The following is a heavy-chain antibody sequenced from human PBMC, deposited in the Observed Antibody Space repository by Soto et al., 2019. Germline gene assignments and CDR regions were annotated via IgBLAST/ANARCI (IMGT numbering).Heavy chain of an antibody. CDR1: GFSFSSYG. J-gene: IGHJ4*02. CDR2: IWYDGTNR. CDR3: ARDINYYGSGSSAIDY. V-gene: IGHV3-33*01. Sequence: QVQLVESGGGVVQPVRSLRLSCSASGFSFSSYGMYWVRQAPGRGLEWVAVIWYDGTNRHYADSVKGRFTISRDNSEDRLYLQMNSVRVEDTAVYYCARDINYYGSGSSAIDYWGQGTLVTVSS. D-gene: IGHD3-10*01.